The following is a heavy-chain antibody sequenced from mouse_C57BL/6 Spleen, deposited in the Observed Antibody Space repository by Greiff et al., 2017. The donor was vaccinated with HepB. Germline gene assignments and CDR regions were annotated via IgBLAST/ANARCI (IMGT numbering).Heavy chain of an antibody. D-gene: IGHD4-1*01. V-gene: IGHV1-53*01. Sequence: QVQLQQSGTELVKPGASVKLSCKASGYTFTSYWMHWVKQRPGQGLEWIGNINPSNGGTNYNEKFKSKATLTVDKSSSTAYMQLSSLTSEDSAVYYCARDWERDYWYFDVWGTGTTVTVSS. CDR1: GYTFTSYW. CDR3: ARDWERDYWYFDV. CDR2: INPSNGGT. J-gene: IGHJ1*03.